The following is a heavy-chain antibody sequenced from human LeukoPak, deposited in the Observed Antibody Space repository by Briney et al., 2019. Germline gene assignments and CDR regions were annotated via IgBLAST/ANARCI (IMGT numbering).Heavy chain of an antibody. CDR1: GFTFSSYW. J-gene: IGHJ6*03. Sequence: GGSLRLSCAASGFTFSSYWMHWVRQAPGKGLVWVSRINSDGSSTSYAVSVKGRFTISRDNAKNTLYLQMNSLRAEDTAVYYCARDRVTTFYYMDVWGKGTTVTISS. CDR2: INSDGSST. D-gene: IGHD4-11*01. V-gene: IGHV3-74*01. CDR3: ARDRVTTFYYMDV.